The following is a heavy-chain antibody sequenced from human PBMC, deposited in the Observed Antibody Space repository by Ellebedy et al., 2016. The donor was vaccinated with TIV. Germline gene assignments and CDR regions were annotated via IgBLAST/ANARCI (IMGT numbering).Heavy chain of an antibody. CDR2: IHAGIGNT. D-gene: IGHD3-9*01. CDR3: ARRFDIVTGSYPRGYYGLDI. J-gene: IGHJ6*02. Sequence: AASVKLSCKASGYTFTTYAIHWVRQAPGQRPEWMGWIHAGIGNTKYSENFQGRVTITTDTSASTAYMELSNLRSEDTAVYYCARRFDIVTGSYPRGYYGLDIWGQGTTVTVSS. CDR1: GYTFTTYA. V-gene: IGHV1-3*01.